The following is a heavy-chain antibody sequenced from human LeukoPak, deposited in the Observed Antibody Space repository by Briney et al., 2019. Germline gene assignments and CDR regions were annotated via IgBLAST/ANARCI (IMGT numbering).Heavy chain of an antibody. J-gene: IGHJ3*01. V-gene: IGHV3-21*01. D-gene: IGHD1-26*01. CDR3: AREDGIVGASSAFDV. CDR1: GFSFSTYS. Sequence: GESLRLSCAASGFSFSTYSMHWVRQAPGKGLEGVSSIDGRSNYKYYADSVKGRFTISRDNAQSSLFLQMNSLRAEDTALYYCAREDGIVGASSAFDVWGQGTMVTVS. CDR2: IDGRSNYK.